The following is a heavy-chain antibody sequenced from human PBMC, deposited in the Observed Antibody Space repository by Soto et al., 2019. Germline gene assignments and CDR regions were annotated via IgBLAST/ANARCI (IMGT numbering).Heavy chain of an antibody. CDR3: AKDGMTGGYKNRYNCYYMYV. D-gene: IGHD1-1*01. V-gene: IGHV3-23*01. CDR1: GFTFSSYA. CDR2: ISSSGGST. J-gene: IGHJ6*03. Sequence: EVQLLESGGGLVQPGGSLRLSCAASGFTFSSYAMSWVRQAPGKGLEWVSGISSSGGSTYYADSVKGRFTISRDNSMNTLYLQMNRLRAEDTAVYYCAKDGMTGGYKNRYNCYYMYVWGKGSTVTVSS.